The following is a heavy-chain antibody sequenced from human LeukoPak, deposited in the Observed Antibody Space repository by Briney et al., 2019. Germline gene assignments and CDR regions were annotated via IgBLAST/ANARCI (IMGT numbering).Heavy chain of an antibody. J-gene: IGHJ5*02. CDR2: ISSRGSTI. Sequence: GGSLRLSCAASGFTFSSYEMNWVRQAPGKGLEWVSYISSRGSTIYYADSVKGRFTISRDNAKNSLYLQMNSLRAEDTAVYYCARGGYCSGGSCRWFDPWGQGTLVTVSS. CDR1: GFTFSSYE. CDR3: ARGGYCSGGSCRWFDP. D-gene: IGHD2-15*01. V-gene: IGHV3-48*03.